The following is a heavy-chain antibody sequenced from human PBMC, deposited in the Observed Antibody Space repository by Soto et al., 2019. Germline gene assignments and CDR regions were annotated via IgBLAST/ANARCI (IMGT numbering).Heavy chain of an antibody. CDR1: GFTFSSYG. D-gene: IGHD5-12*01. CDR2: ISYDGSNK. V-gene: IGHV3-30*18. CDR3: AKDPSYSGWEPYYFDY. Sequence: PGGSLRLSCAASGFTFSSYGMHWVRQAPGKGLEWVAIISYDGSNKYYADSVKGRFTISRDNSKNTLSLQMNSLRAEDTAVYYCAKDPSYSGWEPYYFDYCGPGPLVTVSS. J-gene: IGHJ4*02.